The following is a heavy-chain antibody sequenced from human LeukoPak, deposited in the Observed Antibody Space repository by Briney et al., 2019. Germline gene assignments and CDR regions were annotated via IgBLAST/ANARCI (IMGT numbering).Heavy chain of an antibody. V-gene: IGHV1-18*01. CDR3: ARRGLVPAAYNWFDP. J-gene: IGHJ5*02. CDR2: ISAYNGNT. D-gene: IGHD2-2*01. CDR1: GYTFASYG. Sequence: APVKVSCKASGYTFASYGISWVRQAPGQGLEWMGWISAYNGNTNYAQKLQGRVTMTTDTSTSTAYMELRSLRSDDTAVYYCARRGLVPAAYNWFDPWGQGTLVTVSS.